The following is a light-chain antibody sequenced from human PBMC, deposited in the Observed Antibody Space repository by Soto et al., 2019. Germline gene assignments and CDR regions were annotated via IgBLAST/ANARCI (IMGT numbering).Light chain of an antibody. CDR1: QSIRSW. V-gene: IGKV1-5*01. J-gene: IGKJ1*01. Sequence: DIEIIQSPSTLSASVRDRVTITCRASQSIRSWLAWYQQKPGKAPELLIYDASSLESGLPSRFSGSGSGTEFTLTISSLQPDEFATYYCQQYNSYSTFGQGTKVENK. CDR2: DAS. CDR3: QQYNSYST.